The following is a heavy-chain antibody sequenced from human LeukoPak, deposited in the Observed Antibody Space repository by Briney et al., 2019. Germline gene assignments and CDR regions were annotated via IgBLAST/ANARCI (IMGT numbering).Heavy chain of an antibody. CDR3: ARDLVGSSSG. J-gene: IGHJ4*02. CDR2: INPSGGST. D-gene: IGHD6-6*01. V-gene: IGHV1-46*01. CDR1: GYTFTRYY. Sequence: ASVKVSCKASGYTFTRYYIHWVRQAPGQELEWMGVINPSGGSTTHARKFQGRVTMTRDTSTSTVYMDLSSLRSEDTAVYYCARDLVGSSSGWGQGTLVTVSS.